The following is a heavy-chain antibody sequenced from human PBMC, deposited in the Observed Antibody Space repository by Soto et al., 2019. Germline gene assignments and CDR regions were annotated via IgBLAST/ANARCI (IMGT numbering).Heavy chain of an antibody. D-gene: IGHD3-22*01. CDR3: ASVEAGAYYQAYYGMAV. CDR1: GGTFSNYA. J-gene: IGHJ6*02. V-gene: IGHV1-69*13. CDR2: IIPSLNAP. Sequence: QVQLVQSGAEVKKPGSSLKVSCKTSGGTFSNYAISWVRQAPGQGLECMGGIIPSLNAPNYAQKFQGRVTITADESTNTVYMELSSLRAEDTAVYYCASVEAGAYYQAYYGMAVWGQGTTVAVSS.